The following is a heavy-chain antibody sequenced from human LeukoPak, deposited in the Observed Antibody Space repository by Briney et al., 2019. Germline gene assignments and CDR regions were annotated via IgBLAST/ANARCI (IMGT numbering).Heavy chain of an antibody. D-gene: IGHD3-3*01. Sequence: SETLSLTCAVYGGSFSGYYWSWIRQPPGKGLEWIGEINHSGSTNYNPSLKSRVTISVDTSKNQFSLKLSSVTAADTAVYYCARRFGVVISLRYFDYWGQGTLVTVSS. V-gene: IGHV4-34*01. CDR2: INHSGST. CDR3: ARRFGVVISLRYFDY. J-gene: IGHJ4*02. CDR1: GGSFSGYY.